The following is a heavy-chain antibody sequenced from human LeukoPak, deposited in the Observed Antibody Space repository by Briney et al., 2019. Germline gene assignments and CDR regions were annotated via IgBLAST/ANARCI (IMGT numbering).Heavy chain of an antibody. V-gene: IGHV4-4*07. J-gene: IGHJ3*02. CDR2: IYTSGST. Sequence: KPSETLSLTCTVSGGSISSYYWSWIRQPAGKGLEWIGRIYTSGSTNYNPSLKSRVTMSVDTSKNQFSLKLSSVTAADTAVYYCARGIPPYNLRTDAFDIWGQGTMVTVSS. D-gene: IGHD5-24*01. CDR1: GGSISSYY. CDR3: ARGIPPYNLRTDAFDI.